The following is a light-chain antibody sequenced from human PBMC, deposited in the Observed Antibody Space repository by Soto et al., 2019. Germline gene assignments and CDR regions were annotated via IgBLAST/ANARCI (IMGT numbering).Light chain of an antibody. V-gene: IGKV3-20*01. J-gene: IGKJ2*01. CDR1: QSVSSSF. CDR2: DAS. Sequence: IVLTQSPGTLSLSPGDRATLSCRASQSVSSSFSACYQHKPGQAPRLLICDASSRTTGIPERFSGSGSGTDFPLTISLLQPEDFTVYSCQQYGSSPYTFGLGTKVEIK. CDR3: QQYGSSPYT.